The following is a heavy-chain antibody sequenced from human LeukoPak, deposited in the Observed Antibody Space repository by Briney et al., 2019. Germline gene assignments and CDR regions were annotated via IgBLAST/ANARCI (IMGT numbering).Heavy chain of an antibody. Sequence: PGGSLRLSCAASGFTFSSYSMNWVRQAPGKGLEWVSYISSSSSTIYYADSVEGRFTISRDNAKNTVYLQMDSLRAEDTAVYYCARGATYAYYFDYWGQGILVTVSS. D-gene: IGHD4-17*01. CDR1: GFTFSSYS. CDR2: ISSSSSTI. CDR3: ARGATYAYYFDY. V-gene: IGHV3-48*04. J-gene: IGHJ4*02.